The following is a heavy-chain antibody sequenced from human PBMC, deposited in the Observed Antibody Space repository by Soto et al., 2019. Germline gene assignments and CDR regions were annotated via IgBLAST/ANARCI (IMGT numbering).Heavy chain of an antibody. CDR3: VRQPLATLALYGTDV. J-gene: IGHJ6*02. Sequence: SQTLSLTCAISGDSVSANSAAWNWIRQSPSRGLEWLGRTYYRSKWNYDYAESVKSRMSITPDTSNNQFSLQLSSVTPEDTAVYYCVRQPLATLALYGTDVWGQGTTVTV. CDR1: GDSVSANSAA. V-gene: IGHV6-1*01. CDR2: TYYRSKWNY. D-gene: IGHD6-6*01.